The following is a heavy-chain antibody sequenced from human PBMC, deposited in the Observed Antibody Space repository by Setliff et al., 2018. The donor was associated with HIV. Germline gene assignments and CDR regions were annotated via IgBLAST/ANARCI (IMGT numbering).Heavy chain of an antibody. D-gene: IGHD6-6*01. CDR1: GYSISSGYY. Sequence: SETLSLTCVVSGYSISSGYYWGWIRQPPGTGLEWIGSFYHSTTYYNPSLKSRVTISVDTSKNQFSLKLSSVTAADTAVYYCASEAWTSYRSSSGYYYYYMDVWGKGTTVTVS. V-gene: IGHV4-38-2*01. CDR3: ASEAWTSYRSSSGYYYYYMDV. J-gene: IGHJ6*03. CDR2: FYHSTT.